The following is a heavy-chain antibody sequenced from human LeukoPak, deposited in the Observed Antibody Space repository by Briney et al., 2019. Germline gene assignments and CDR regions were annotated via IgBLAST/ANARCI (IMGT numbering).Heavy chain of an antibody. CDR1: GFTFSSYW. CDR3: ARVPQSGPHFDY. Sequence: PGGSLRLSCAASGFTFSSYWMSWVRQAPGKGLEWVANIKQDGSEKYYVDSVKGRFTISRDNAKNTLYVQMNSLRAEDTALYYCARVPQSGPHFDYWGQGSLVTVSS. CDR2: IKQDGSEK. V-gene: IGHV3-7*02. J-gene: IGHJ4*02. D-gene: IGHD1-26*01.